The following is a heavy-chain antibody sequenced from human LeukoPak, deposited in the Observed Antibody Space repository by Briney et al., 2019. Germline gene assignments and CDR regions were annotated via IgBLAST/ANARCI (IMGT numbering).Heavy chain of an antibody. CDR2: INHSGST. V-gene: IGHV4-34*01. D-gene: IGHD5-12*01. J-gene: IGHJ5*02. CDR3: ARDVGASTAGWFDP. Sequence: SETLSLTCAVYGGSFSGYYWSWIRQPPGKGLEWIGEINHSGSTNYNPSLKSRVTISVDTSKNQFSLKLSSVTAADTAVYYCARDVGASTAGWFDPWGQGTLVTVSS. CDR1: GGSFSGYY.